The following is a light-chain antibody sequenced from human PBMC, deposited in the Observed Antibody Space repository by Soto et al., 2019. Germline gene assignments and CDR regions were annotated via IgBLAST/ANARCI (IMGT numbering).Light chain of an antibody. CDR1: QSVSRY. CDR3: QQRFSWPPT. V-gene: IGKV3-11*01. CDR2: DTS. J-gene: IGKJ4*01. Sequence: EIGLTQSPATLSLSPGERATLSCRASQSVSRYLAWYQQKPGQAPRLLIHDTSTRATGVPDTFSGSGSGTEFTLTISSLEPEESAMYYCQQRFSWPPTFGGGTHVEVK.